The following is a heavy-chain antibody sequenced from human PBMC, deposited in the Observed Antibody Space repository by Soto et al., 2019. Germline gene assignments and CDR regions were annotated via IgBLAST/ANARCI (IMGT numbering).Heavy chain of an antibody. CDR2: IDSDGSTT. D-gene: IGHD4-4*01. J-gene: IGHJ6*02. Sequence: GGSLRLSCAASGFTFSVYWMHWVRQAPGKGLVWVSRIDSDGSTTSYADSVKGRFTISRVNAKSTLYLQMNSLRAEDTAVYYCARPGYSNYGPGVDVWGQGTTVTVSS. V-gene: IGHV3-74*01. CDR3: ARPGYSNYGPGVDV. CDR1: GFTFSVYW.